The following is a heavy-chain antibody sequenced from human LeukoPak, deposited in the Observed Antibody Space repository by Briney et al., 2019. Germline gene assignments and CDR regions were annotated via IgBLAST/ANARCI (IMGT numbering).Heavy chain of an antibody. D-gene: IGHD3-3*01. Sequence: ASETLSLTCTVSGGSISSGDYYWRWLRQPPGKGLEWIGYIYYSGSTYYNPSLKSRVTISVDTSKNQFSLKLSSVTAADTAVYYCAGTPTIFGVVVAFDIWGQGTIVTVSS. V-gene: IGHV4-30-4*08. CDR1: GGSISSGDYY. CDR2: IYYSGST. CDR3: AGTPTIFGVVVAFDI. J-gene: IGHJ3*02.